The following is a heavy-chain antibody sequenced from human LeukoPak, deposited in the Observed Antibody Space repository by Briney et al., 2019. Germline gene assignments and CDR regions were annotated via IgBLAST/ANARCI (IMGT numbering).Heavy chain of an antibody. CDR3: ARPYSSSEAFDI. V-gene: IGHV3-7*04. Sequence: GGSLRLSCAASGFTFSSYGMHWVRQAPEKGLEWVANINQDGSEKYYVDSVKGRFTISRDNAKNSLYLQMNSLRAEDTAVYYCARPYSSSEAFDIWGQGTMVTVSS. CDR1: GFTFSSYG. D-gene: IGHD6-13*01. CDR2: INQDGSEK. J-gene: IGHJ3*02.